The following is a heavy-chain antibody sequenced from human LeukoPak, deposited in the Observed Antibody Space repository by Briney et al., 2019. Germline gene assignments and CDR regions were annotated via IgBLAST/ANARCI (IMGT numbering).Heavy chain of an antibody. Sequence: GASVTVSCKASGYTFTSYGISWVRQAPGQGPEWMGWISAYNGNTNYAQKLQGRVTMTTDTSTSTAYMELRSLRSDDTAVYYCASSTYYDIFTGPYGMDVWGQGTTVTVSS. V-gene: IGHV1-18*01. D-gene: IGHD3-9*01. CDR3: ASSTYYDIFTGPYGMDV. CDR1: GYTFTSYG. CDR2: ISAYNGNT. J-gene: IGHJ6*02.